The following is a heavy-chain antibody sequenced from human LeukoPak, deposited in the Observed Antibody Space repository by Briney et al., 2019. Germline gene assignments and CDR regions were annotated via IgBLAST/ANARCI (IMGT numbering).Heavy chain of an antibody. J-gene: IGHJ5*02. CDR2: IYTSGST. D-gene: IGHD3-9*01. Sequence: SSETLSLTCTVSGGSISSSSYYWGWIRQPPGKGLEWIGRIYTSGSTNYNPSLKSRVTISVDTSKNQFSLKLSSVTAADTAVYYCARELDILTAAFDPWGQGTLVTVSS. CDR1: GGSISSSSYY. V-gene: IGHV4-39*07. CDR3: ARELDILTAAFDP.